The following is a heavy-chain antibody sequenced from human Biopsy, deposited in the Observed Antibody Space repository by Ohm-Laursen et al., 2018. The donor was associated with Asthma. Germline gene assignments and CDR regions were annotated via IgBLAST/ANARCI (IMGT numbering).Heavy chain of an antibody. J-gene: IGHJ6*02. Sequence: GTLSLTCGVYPGSFSGFFWTWIRQSPGKGLEWIGETNERGVTNNNPSLKSRVIISIDTYWNRVSLKLTSVTAADTAVYYCARGPELDVWGQGTTVTVSS. CDR2: TNERGVT. CDR1: PGSFSGFF. V-gene: IGHV4-34*01. CDR3: ARGPELDV.